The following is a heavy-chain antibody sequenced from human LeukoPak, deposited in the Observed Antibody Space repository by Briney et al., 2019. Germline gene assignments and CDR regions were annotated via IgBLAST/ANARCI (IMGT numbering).Heavy chain of an antibody. V-gene: IGHV3-7*01. CDR2: ISQDGSEK. D-gene: IGHD6-19*01. Sequence: GGSLRLSCAASGFPFSSHWLSWFRQSPGEGLEWVAHISQDGSEKHYVDSVKGRFTISRDNARNSQSLQMNSLRVDDTAVYYCASGGGWVFFNWGQGTLVTVSS. CDR3: ASGGGWVFFN. J-gene: IGHJ4*02. CDR1: GFPFSSHW.